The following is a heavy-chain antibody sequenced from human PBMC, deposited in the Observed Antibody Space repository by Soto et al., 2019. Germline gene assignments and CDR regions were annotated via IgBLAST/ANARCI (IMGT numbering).Heavy chain of an antibody. J-gene: IGHJ4*02. CDR3: AKEGPRITMVRGVPKDFDY. Sequence: QPGGSLRLSCAASGFTFSSYAMSWVRQAPGKGLEWVSAISGSGGSTYYADSVKGRFTISRDNSKNTLYLQMNSLRAEDTAVYYCAKEGPRITMVRGVPKDFDYWGQGTLVTVSS. CDR1: GFTFSSYA. V-gene: IGHV3-23*01. D-gene: IGHD3-10*01. CDR2: ISGSGGST.